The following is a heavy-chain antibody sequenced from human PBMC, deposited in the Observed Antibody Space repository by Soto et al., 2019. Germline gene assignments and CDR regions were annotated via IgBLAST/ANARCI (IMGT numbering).Heavy chain of an antibody. CDR3: ARVYYYGSGSSLYYYYGMDV. CDR1: GGTFSSYA. V-gene: IGHV1-69*13. CDR2: IIPIFGTA. D-gene: IGHD3-10*01. Sequence: SVKVSCKASGGTFSSYAISWVRQAPGQGLEWMGGIIPIFGTANYAQKFQGRVTITADESTSTAYMELSSLRSEDTAVYYCARVYYYGSGSSLYYYYGMDVWGQGTTVTVSS. J-gene: IGHJ6*02.